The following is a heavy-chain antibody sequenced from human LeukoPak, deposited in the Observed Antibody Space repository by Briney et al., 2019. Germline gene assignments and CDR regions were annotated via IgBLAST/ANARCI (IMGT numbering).Heavy chain of an antibody. D-gene: IGHD5-12*01. Sequence: PSETLSLTCTVSGDGISTYYWAWIRQPAGKGLEWIGRIYMSGSTSYNPSLKSRVTMSVDTSKNQFSLNLRSVTAADTAIYYCARDSGGALDAFDMWGQGTMVTVSS. CDR3: ARDSGGALDAFDM. CDR2: IYMSGST. CDR1: GDGISTYY. V-gene: IGHV4-4*07. J-gene: IGHJ3*02.